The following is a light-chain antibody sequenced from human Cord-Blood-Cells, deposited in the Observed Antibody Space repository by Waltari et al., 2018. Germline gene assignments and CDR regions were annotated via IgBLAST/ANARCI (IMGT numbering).Light chain of an antibody. Sequence: QSALTQPASVSGSPGQSITISCTGTSSDVGGYNYVSLYQQHPGKAPKLMIYDASKRPSGVSNRFSGSKYGNTASLTISGLQAEDEADYYCSSYTSSSTWVFGGGTKLTVL. V-gene: IGLV2-14*01. CDR3: SSYTSSSTWV. CDR1: SSDVGGYNY. CDR2: DAS. J-gene: IGLJ3*02.